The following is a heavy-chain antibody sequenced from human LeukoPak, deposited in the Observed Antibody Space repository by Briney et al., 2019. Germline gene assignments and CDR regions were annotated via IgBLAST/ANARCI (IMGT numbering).Heavy chain of an antibody. V-gene: IGHV1-2*02. Sequence: ASVKVSCKASGYTFTGYYMHWVRQAPGQGLEWMGWINPNSGGTNYAQKFQGRVTMTRDTSISTAYMELSRLRSDDTAVYYCARGNYYDSSGYYYVGYFDYWGQGTLVTVSS. CDR2: INPNSGGT. CDR1: GYTFTGYY. CDR3: ARGNYYDSSGYYYVGYFDY. D-gene: IGHD3-22*01. J-gene: IGHJ4*02.